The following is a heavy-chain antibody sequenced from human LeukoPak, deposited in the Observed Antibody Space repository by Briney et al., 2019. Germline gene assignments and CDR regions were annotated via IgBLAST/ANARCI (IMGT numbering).Heavy chain of an antibody. CDR1: GGSFSGFY. V-gene: IGHV4-34*01. CDR2: IDHSGST. J-gene: IGHJ6*02. CDR3: ARTEIAADYPYYYYGMDV. Sequence: SETLSLTCAVYGGSFSGFYWNWIRQPPGKGLEWIGEIDHSGSTNYNPSLKSRVTISVDTSKNQFSLKLSSVTAADTAVYYCARTEIAADYPYYYYGMDVWGQGTTVTVSS. D-gene: IGHD6-13*01.